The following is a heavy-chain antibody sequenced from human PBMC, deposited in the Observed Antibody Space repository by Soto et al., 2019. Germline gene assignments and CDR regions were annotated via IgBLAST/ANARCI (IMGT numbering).Heavy chain of an antibody. V-gene: IGHV1-3*01. Sequence: ASVKVSWKASGYTFTSYAMHWVRQAPGQRLEWMGWINAGNGNTKYSQKFQGRVTITRDTSASTAYMELSSLRSEDTAVYYCARGSGYYYWDDYWGQGTLVTGSS. CDR2: INAGNGNT. J-gene: IGHJ4*02. CDR3: ARGSGYYYWDDY. D-gene: IGHD3-22*01. CDR1: GYTFTSYA.